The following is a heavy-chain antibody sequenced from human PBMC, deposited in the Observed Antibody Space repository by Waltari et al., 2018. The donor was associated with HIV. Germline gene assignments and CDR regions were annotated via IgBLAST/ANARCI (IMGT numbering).Heavy chain of an antibody. V-gene: IGHV3-49*04. CDR1: GFSFGDYS. CDR2: IRSKTYGGTT. Sequence: EVQLVESGGGLVHPGRSLRLSCAASGFSFGDYSMRWVRQAPGKGLEWVGFIRSKTYGGTTEYAASVKGRFTISRDDSKSIAYLQMNSLKTEDTAVYYCTKAVAGFYYFDYWGQGTQVTVSS. J-gene: IGHJ4*02. CDR3: TKAVAGFYYFDY. D-gene: IGHD6-19*01.